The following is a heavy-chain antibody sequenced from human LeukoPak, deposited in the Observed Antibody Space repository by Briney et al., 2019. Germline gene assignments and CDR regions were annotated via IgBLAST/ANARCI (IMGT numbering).Heavy chain of an antibody. CDR3: ARDPFGSGSYWFDP. CDR1: GFTFSSYS. CDR2: ISSSSSTI. J-gene: IGHJ5*02. V-gene: IGHV3-48*02. Sequence: GGSLRLSCAASGFTFSSYSMNWVPQTPGKGVEWLSYISSSSSTIYYADSVKGRFTISRDNAKNSLNLQMNSLRDEDTAVYYCARDPFGSGSYWFDPWGQGTLVTVSS. D-gene: IGHD1-26*01.